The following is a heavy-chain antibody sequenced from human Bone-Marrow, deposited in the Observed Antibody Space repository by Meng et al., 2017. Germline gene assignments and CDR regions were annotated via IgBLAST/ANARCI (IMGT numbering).Heavy chain of an antibody. D-gene: IGHD1-1*01. J-gene: IGHJ4*02. CDR1: GYNFPDYY. V-gene: IGHV1-2*07. CDR3: ARLEGG. Sequence: ASVKVSCKPSGYNFPDYYIHWVRQAPGQGLEWIGWINPSNVNTKYAHKFLGRVTVTRDTSTSTVYMEMSSLTYDDTAVYYCARLEGGWGQGTLVTVSS. CDR2: INPSNVNT.